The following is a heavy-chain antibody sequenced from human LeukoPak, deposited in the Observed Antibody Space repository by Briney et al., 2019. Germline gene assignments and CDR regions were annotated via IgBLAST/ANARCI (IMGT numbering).Heavy chain of an antibody. Sequence: PGGSLRLSCAASGFTFSSYGMHWVRQAPGKGLEWVAFIRYDGSNKYYADSVKGRFTISGDNSKNTLYLQMNSLRAEDTAVYYCAKVNGVGSGWSGGNYYYYYMDVWGKGTTVTISS. CDR3: AKVNGVGSGWSGGNYYYYYMDV. CDR1: GFTFSSYG. V-gene: IGHV3-30*02. D-gene: IGHD6-19*01. J-gene: IGHJ6*03. CDR2: IRYDGSNK.